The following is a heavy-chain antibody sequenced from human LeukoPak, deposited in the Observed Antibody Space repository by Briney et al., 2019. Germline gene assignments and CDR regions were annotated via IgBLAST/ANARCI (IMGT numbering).Heavy chain of an antibody. CDR2: ISAYNGNT. V-gene: IGHV1-18*01. Sequence: AAVKVSRMDSGYTFTSYVISGVRQAPGQGLEWMGWISAYNGNTNYAQKRQGRVTMTNDTCTSTAYTELRSVRSDDPAVYCCAGSIRYARCSGGIFYRFDPWGQGTLVTVSS. J-gene: IGHJ5*02. D-gene: IGHD2-15*01. CDR1: GYTFTSYV. CDR3: AGSIRYARCSGGIFYRFDP.